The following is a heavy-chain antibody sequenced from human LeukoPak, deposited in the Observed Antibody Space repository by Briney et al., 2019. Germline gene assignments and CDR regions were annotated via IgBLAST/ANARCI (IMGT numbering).Heavy chain of an antibody. J-gene: IGHJ4*02. Sequence: GASVKVSCKASGYTFTSYDINWVRQATGQGLEWMGWMNPNSGNTGYAQKFQGRVTMTRNTSISTAYMELSSLRSEDTAVYYCVRGRRGLSGYDITDYWGQGTLVTVSS. CDR2: MNPNSGNT. CDR3: VRGRRGLSGYDITDY. CDR1: GYTFTSYD. D-gene: IGHD5-12*01. V-gene: IGHV1-8*01.